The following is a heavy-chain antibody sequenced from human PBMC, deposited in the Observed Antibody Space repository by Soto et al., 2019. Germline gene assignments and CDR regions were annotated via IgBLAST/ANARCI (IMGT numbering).Heavy chain of an antibody. V-gene: IGHV3-48*02. CDR2: ISSGSSTV. CDR3: ARVHQSFSWGYFDL. J-gene: IGHJ2*01. D-gene: IGHD7-27*01. Sequence: GSLRLSCAGSEFTFNSYHMNWARQAPGKGLEWISYISSGSSTVYYADSVKGRFTISRDNAKNSLYLQLSSLRDEDTAVYYCARVHQSFSWGYFDLWGRGTLVTVSS. CDR1: EFTFNSYH.